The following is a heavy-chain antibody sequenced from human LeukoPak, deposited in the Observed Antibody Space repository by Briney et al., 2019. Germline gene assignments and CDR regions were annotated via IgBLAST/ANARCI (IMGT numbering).Heavy chain of an antibody. V-gene: IGHV1-18*01. CDR2: ISAYNGNT. Sequence: ASVTVSCKASGYTFTSYGISSVRQAPGQGLEWMGWISAYNGNTNYAQKLQGRVTMTTDTSTSTAYMELRSLRSDVTAVYYCARDAPRENVVVPAAIVSGWFDPWGQGTLVTVSS. CDR1: GYTFTSYG. D-gene: IGHD2-2*02. J-gene: IGHJ5*02. CDR3: ARDAPRENVVVPAAIVSGWFDP.